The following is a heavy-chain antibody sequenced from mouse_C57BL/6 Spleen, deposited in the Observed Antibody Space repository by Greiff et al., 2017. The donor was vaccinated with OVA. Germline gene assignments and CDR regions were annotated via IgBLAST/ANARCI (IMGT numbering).Heavy chain of an antibody. Sequence: VQLQQPGAELVKPGASVKMSCKASGYTFTSYWITWVKQRPGQGLEWIGDIYPGSGSTNYNEKFKSKATLTVDTSSSTAYMQLSSLTSEDSAVYYGASSYYDLHYYAMDYWGQGTSVTVSS. V-gene: IGHV1-55*01. D-gene: IGHD2-4*01. CDR3: ASSYYDLHYYAMDY. CDR2: IYPGSGST. CDR1: GYTFTSYW. J-gene: IGHJ4*01.